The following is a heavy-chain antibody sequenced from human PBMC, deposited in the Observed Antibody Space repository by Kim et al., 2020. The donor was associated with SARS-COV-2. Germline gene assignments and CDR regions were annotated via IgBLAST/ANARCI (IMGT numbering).Heavy chain of an antibody. D-gene: IGHD1-26*01. CDR3: VRYGRKYGALL. V-gene: IGHV3-64D*06. Sequence: GGSLRLSCAGSGFTFSGFAIHWVRRAPGKGLECVSATTRSGDRSFYADSVEGRFTISRDNSKNTLYLQMNSLRVEDTSVYYCVRYGRKYGALLWGQGTLV. CDR2: TTRSGDRS. J-gene: IGHJ4*02. CDR1: GFTFSGFA.